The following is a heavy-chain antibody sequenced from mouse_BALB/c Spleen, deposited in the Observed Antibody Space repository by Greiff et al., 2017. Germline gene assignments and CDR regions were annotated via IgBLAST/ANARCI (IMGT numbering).Heavy chain of an antibody. CDR3: ASLGIWFAY. V-gene: IGHV5-17*02. CDR2: ISSGSSTI. Sequence: EVKLMESGGGLVQPGGSRKLSCAASGFTFSSFGMHWVRQAPEKGLEWVAYISSGSSTIYYADTVKGRFTISRDNPRNTLFLQMTSLRSEDTAMYYCASLGIWFAYWGQGTLVTVSA. CDR1: GFTFSSFG. D-gene: IGHD4-1*01. J-gene: IGHJ3*01.